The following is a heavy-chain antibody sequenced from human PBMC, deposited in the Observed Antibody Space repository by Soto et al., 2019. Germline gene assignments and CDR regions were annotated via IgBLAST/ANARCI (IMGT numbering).Heavy chain of an antibody. CDR1: GYKVSTWHNFTSYW. D-gene: IGHD3-3*01. J-gene: IGHJ6*02. CDR2: IYPGDSDT. CDR3: ARLGFNYDFLSGYYNVHHYYGIDV. Sequence: GGSLKISCMGSGYKVSTWHNFTSYWIALVRQMPGEGLEWVGVIYPGDSDTRYSPSFQGQVTISADKSINSVYLQWSSLKASDTATYYCARLGFNYDFLSGYYNVHHYYGIDVWGQGTTVTVSS. V-gene: IGHV5-51*01.